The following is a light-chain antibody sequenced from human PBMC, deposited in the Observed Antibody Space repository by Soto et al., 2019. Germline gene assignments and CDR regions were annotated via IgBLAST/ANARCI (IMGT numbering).Light chain of an antibody. CDR2: EVS. J-gene: IGLJ3*02. V-gene: IGLV2-23*02. Sequence: QSALTQPASVSGSPGQSITFSCTGTSNDVGYYNLVSWYQQHPGKAPKLMIYEVSKRPSGVSNRFSGSKSGNTASLTISGLQAGDEADYYCCSYAGSNTFGVFGGGTKLTVL. CDR1: SNDVGYYNL. CDR3: CSYAGSNTFGV.